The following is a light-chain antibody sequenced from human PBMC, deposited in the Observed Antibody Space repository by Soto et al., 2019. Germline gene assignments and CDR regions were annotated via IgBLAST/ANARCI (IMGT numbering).Light chain of an antibody. CDR1: SSDVGSYNL. Sequence: QPVLTQPASVSGSPGQSITISCTGTSSDVGSYNLVSWYQQHPGQAPKLMIFEASKRPSGVSNRFSGSQSGDTASLTISGLRAEDETDYYCCSYAGSGTYVFGSGTKLTVL. J-gene: IGLJ1*01. V-gene: IGLV2-23*01. CDR2: EAS. CDR3: CSYAGSGTYV.